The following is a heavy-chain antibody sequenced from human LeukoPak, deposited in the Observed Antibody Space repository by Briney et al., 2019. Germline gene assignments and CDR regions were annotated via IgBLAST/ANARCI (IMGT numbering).Heavy chain of an antibody. CDR1: GFTSSSYA. CDR3: ATDRGWRTSGYYLYYFEY. J-gene: IGHJ4*02. V-gene: IGHV3-7*01. Sequence: GGSLRLSCAASGFTSSSYALNWVRQAPGKGLEWVASIKHDGSEKYYVDSVRGRFTISRDNTMNSLYLQMSSLRAEDTAVYYCATDRGWRTSGYYLYYFEYWGQGTLVTYSS. D-gene: IGHD3-3*01. CDR2: IKHDGSEK.